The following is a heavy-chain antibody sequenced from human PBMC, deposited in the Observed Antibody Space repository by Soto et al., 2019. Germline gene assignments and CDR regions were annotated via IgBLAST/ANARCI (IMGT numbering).Heavy chain of an antibody. CDR3: ARDKAGRRFGELLGGMDV. CDR2: IIPIFGTA. CDR1: GGTFSSNA. J-gene: IGHJ6*02. V-gene: IGHV1-69*13. Sequence: ASVKVSRKASGGTFSSNAISWVRQAPGQGLEWMGGIIPIFGTANYAQKFQGRVTITADESTSTAYMELSSLRSEDTAVYYCARDKAGRRFGELLGGMDVWGQGTTVTVSS. D-gene: IGHD3-10*01.